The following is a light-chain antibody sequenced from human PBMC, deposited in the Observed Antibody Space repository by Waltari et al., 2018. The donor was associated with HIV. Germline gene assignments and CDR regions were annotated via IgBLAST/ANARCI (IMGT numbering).Light chain of an antibody. Sequence: ENVLTQSPGTLSLSPGEGATLSCRASQNVYNNYVAWYQQKAGQAPSLLIYGTSTRATGIPDRFSGSGSGTDFTLNINRLEPEDFAVYYCQQYGGSPITFGQGARLEMK. J-gene: IGKJ5*01. CDR2: GTS. CDR3: QQYGGSPIT. V-gene: IGKV3-20*01. CDR1: QNVYNNY.